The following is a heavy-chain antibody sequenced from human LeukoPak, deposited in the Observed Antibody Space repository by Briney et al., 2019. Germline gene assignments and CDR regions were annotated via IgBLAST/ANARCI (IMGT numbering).Heavy chain of an antibody. D-gene: IGHD2-2*01. J-gene: IGHJ5*02. Sequence: SVKVSCKASGGTFSSYAISWVRQAPGQGLEWMGGIIPIFGTANYAQKFQGRVTITTDESTSTAYMELSSLRSEDTAVYYCAGYCSSTSCSNPYNWFDPWGQGTLVTVSS. CDR3: AGYCSSTSCSNPYNWFDP. CDR2: IIPIFGTA. CDR1: GGTFSSYA. V-gene: IGHV1-69*05.